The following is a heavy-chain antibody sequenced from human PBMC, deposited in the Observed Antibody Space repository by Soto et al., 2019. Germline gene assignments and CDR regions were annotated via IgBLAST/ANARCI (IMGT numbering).Heavy chain of an antibody. Sequence: GGSLRLSCAASGFTFSSYGMHWVRQAPGKGLEWVAAIWYDGSNKYYADSVKGRFTISRDNSKNTLYLQMNSLRAEDTAVYYCAKLGSLYYYYMDVWAKGTTVTVSS. CDR1: GFTFSSYG. CDR3: AKLGSLYYYYMDV. V-gene: IGHV3-33*06. J-gene: IGHJ6*03. D-gene: IGHD3-16*01. CDR2: IWYDGSNK.